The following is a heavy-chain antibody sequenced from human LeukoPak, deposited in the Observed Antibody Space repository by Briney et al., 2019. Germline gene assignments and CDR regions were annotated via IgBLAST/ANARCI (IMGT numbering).Heavy chain of an antibody. CDR1: GGSFSGYY. CDR2: INHSGST. Sequence: KPSETLSLTCAVYGGSFSGYYWSWIRQPPGKGLEWIGEINHSGSTNYNPSLKSRVTISVDTSKNQFSLKLSSVTAADTAVYYCARDSSGYYYWGQGTLVTVSS. D-gene: IGHD3-22*01. J-gene: IGHJ4*02. CDR3: ARDSSGYYY. V-gene: IGHV4-34*01.